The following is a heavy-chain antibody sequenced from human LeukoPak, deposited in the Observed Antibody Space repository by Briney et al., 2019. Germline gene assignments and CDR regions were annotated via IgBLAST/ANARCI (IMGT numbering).Heavy chain of an antibody. CDR3: ARLVAAGGSGSFDP. V-gene: IGHV7-4-1*01. CDR2: INTYTGNS. Sequence: ASVKVSCKASGYTFTTYAMNWVRQAPGQGLEWMGWINTYTGNSTYAQDFTGRFVFSLDTSVSTAYLQIYSLKAEDTAVYYCARLVAAGGSGSFDPWGQGTLVTVSS. CDR1: GYTFTTYA. J-gene: IGHJ5*02. D-gene: IGHD6-13*01.